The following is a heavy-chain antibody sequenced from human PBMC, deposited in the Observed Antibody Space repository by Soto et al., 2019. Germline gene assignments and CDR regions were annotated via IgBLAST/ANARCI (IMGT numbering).Heavy chain of an antibody. CDR3: ARRRQMLDTVTTSSYYYYMDV. D-gene: IGHD4-17*01. CDR1: GGSISSYY. V-gene: IGHV4-59*08. CDR2: IYYSGST. J-gene: IGHJ6*03. Sequence: SETLSLTCTVSGGSISSYYWSWIRQPPGKGLEWIGYIYYSGSTNYNPSLKSRVTISVDTSKNQFSLKLSSVTAADTAVYYCARRRQMLDTVTTSSYYYYMDVWGKGTTVTVSS.